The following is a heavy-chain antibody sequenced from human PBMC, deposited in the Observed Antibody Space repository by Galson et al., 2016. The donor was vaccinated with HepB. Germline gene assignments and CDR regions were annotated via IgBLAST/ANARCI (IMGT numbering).Heavy chain of an antibody. CDR2: LSANSGAT. J-gene: IGHJ3*02. CDR1: GDTFTGYY. V-gene: IGHV1-2*04. D-gene: IGHD6-25*01. CDR3: ATSTGYRSGWGAFDI. Sequence: SVKVCCKASGDTFTGYYIHWVRQAPGQGLEWMAWLSANSGATNYAQKFQGWVTMTRDTSFSTAYMELTSLTSDATAIYYCATSTGYRSGWGAFDIWGQGTMVTVSS.